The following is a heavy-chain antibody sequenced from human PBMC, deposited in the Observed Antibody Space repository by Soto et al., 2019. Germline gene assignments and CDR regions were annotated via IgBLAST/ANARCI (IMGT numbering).Heavy chain of an antibody. D-gene: IGHD3-10*01. Sequence: PGGSLRLSCAASGFRFSDYGMHWVRQAPGKGLEWVAAIFSGGNTKQYADSVKGRFSVSRDNSENTLYLQMTSLRVDDTAVYYCTNWRGRLNFDYWGQGTLVTVSS. V-gene: IGHV3-33*06. CDR1: GFRFSDYG. CDR3: TNWRGRLNFDY. CDR2: IFSGGNTK. J-gene: IGHJ4*02.